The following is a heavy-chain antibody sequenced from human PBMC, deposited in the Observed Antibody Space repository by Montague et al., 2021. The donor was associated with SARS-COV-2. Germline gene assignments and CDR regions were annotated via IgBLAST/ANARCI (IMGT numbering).Heavy chain of an antibody. CDR3: ARGTKRVFTYDYDSSGYASDY. CDR2: VNQSGTT. Sequence: SETLSLTCAISGGSFSNYYCSWIRPPPGRGLEWIGVVNQSGTTIYNPSVTSGVTISEDTSKNQFYLRLNSVTAADTAVYYCARGTKRVFTYDYDSSGYASDYWGQGTLVTVSS. CDR1: GGSFSNYY. V-gene: IGHV4-34*01. D-gene: IGHD3-22*01. J-gene: IGHJ4*02.